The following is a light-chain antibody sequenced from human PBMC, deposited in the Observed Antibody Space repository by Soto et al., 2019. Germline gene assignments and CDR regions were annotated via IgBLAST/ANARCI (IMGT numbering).Light chain of an antibody. Sequence: QSVLTQSPSASASLGASVKLTCTLSSGHSSYAIAWHQQQPEKRPRYLMKLNSDGSHSKGDGIPDGFSGSSSGAERYLTISSLQSEDEADYYCQTWVSGIEVFGGGTKVTVL. CDR2: LNSDGSH. CDR1: SGHSSYA. J-gene: IGLJ2*01. V-gene: IGLV4-69*01. CDR3: QTWVSGIEV.